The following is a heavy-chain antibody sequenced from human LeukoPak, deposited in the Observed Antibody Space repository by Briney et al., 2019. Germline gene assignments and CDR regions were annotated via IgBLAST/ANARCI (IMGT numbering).Heavy chain of an antibody. CDR1: GFTFSSYA. CDR2: ISVSGGIT. J-gene: IGHJ4*02. Sequence: GGSLRLSCAASGFTFSSYAMSWVRQAPGKGLEWVSAISVSGGITYYADSVKGRFTISRDNSKNTLYLQMNSLRAEDTAVYYCAKVGRDLVLWFGESTTYYFDYWGQGTLVTVSS. V-gene: IGHV3-23*01. CDR3: AKVGRDLVLWFGESTTYYFDY. D-gene: IGHD3-10*01.